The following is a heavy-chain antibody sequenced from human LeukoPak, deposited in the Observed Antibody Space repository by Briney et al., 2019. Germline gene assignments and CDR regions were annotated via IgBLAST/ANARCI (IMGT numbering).Heavy chain of an antibody. J-gene: IGHJ6*02. CDR2: IYPGDSDT. V-gene: IGHV5-51*01. Sequence: PGESLKISCKGSGYIFTSYWIGWVRQMPGKGLEWMGIIYPGDSDTRYSPSFQGQVTISADKSISTAYLQWSSLKASDTAMYYCARSSGWYGGYYYYGMDVWGQGTTVTVSS. CDR3: ARSSGWYGGYYYYGMDV. CDR1: GYIFTSYW. D-gene: IGHD6-19*01.